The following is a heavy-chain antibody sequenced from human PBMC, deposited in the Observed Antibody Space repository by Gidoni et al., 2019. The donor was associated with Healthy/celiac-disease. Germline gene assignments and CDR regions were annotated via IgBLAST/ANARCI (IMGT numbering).Heavy chain of an antibody. CDR1: GFTFSSYG. CDR3: ARDRYSSGWRNWFDP. Sequence: QVQLVESGGGVVQPGRSLRLSCAAPGFTFSSYGMHWVRQAPGKGLEWVAVIWYDGSNKYYADSVKGRFTISRDNSKNTLYLQMNSLRAEDTAVYYCARDRYSSGWRNWFDPWGQGTLVTVSS. V-gene: IGHV3-33*01. J-gene: IGHJ5*02. D-gene: IGHD6-19*01. CDR2: IWYDGSNK.